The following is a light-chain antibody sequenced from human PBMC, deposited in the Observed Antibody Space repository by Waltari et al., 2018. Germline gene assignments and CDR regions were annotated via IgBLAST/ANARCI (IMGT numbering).Light chain of an antibody. J-gene: IGKJ1*01. CDR3: QHYVRLPAT. V-gene: IGKV3-20*01. Sequence: IVLTQSPGTLSLSPGERATLSSRASQSASRSLAWYQQKPGQAPKLLIHGASTRATGIPDRFTGSGSGTYFSLTISSLEPEDFAIYFCQHYVRLPATFGQGTKVEIK. CDR1: QSASRS. CDR2: GAS.